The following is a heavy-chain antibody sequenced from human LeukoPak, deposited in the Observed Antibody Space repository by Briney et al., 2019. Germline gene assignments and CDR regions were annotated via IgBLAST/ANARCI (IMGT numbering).Heavy chain of an antibody. Sequence: GGSLRLSCAASGFTFSSYWMHWVRQAPGKGLVWVSRINTDGSSTSYADSVKGRFTISRDNAKNTLYLQMNSLRAEDTAVYYCARDAVYSSSFEGGYYYHYMDVWGKGTTVTVSS. CDR3: ARDAVYSSSFEGGYYYHYMDV. CDR2: INTDGSST. CDR1: GFTFSSYW. D-gene: IGHD6-6*01. J-gene: IGHJ6*03. V-gene: IGHV3-74*01.